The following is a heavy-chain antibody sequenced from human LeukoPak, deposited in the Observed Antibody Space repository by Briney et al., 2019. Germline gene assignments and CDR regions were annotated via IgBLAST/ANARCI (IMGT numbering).Heavy chain of an antibody. CDR1: GGSISSSTYY. J-gene: IGHJ5*02. D-gene: IGHD3-3*01. Sequence: PSETLSLTCTVSGGSISSSTYYWGWIRQPPGKGLEWIGSLYYSGNIYYNPSLKSRVTISVDTSKNQFSLNLSSVTAADTALYYCAGTIFRVVIYNWFDPWGQGTLVTVSS. CDR3: AGTIFRVVIYNWFDP. V-gene: IGHV4-39*01. CDR2: LYYSGNI.